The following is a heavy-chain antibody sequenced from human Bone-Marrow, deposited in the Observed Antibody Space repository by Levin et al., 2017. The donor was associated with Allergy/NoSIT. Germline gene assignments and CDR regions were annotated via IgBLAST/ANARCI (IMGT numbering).Heavy chain of an antibody. J-gene: IGHJ4*02. CDR2: IYYSGST. D-gene: IGHD6-25*01. CDR3: ARESGSGFGADY. V-gene: IGHV4-30-4*01. Sequence: SETLSLTCTVSGGSISSGNHYWTWIRQPPGKGLEWIGYIYYSGSTYYNPSLKSRITISVDTSKNQFSLNLTSVIAADTAVYYCARESGSGFGADYWGQGTLVSVSS. CDR1: GGSISSGNHY.